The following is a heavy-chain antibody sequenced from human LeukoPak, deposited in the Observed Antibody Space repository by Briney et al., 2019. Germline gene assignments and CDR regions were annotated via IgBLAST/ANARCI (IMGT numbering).Heavy chain of an antibody. CDR3: ARLGFVVPAVIFDY. CDR2: IYIGGST. D-gene: IGHD2-2*02. CDR1: GFTVSSNY. V-gene: IGHV3-53*01. J-gene: IGHJ4*02. Sequence: PGGSLRLSCAASGFTVSSNYMSWVRQAPGKGLEWVSVIYIGGSTYYADSVKGRFTISRDISKNTLYLQMNSLRAEDTAMYYCARLGFVVPAVIFDYWGQGTLLTVSS.